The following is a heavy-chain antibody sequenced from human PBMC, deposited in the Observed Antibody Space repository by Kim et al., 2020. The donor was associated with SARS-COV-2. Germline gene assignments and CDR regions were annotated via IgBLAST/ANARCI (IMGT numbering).Heavy chain of an antibody. CDR1: GYTFTSYG. CDR3: ARDGFRGDSSGYYPYQPGYYYYGMDV. V-gene: IGHV1-18*01. J-gene: IGHJ6*02. CDR2: ISAYNGNT. D-gene: IGHD3-22*01. Sequence: ASVKVSCKASGYTFTSYGISWVRQAPGQGLEWMGWISAYNGNTNYAQKLQGRVTMTTDTSTSTAYMELRSLRSDDTAVYYCARDGFRGDSSGYYPYQPGYYYYGMDVWGQGTTVTVSS.